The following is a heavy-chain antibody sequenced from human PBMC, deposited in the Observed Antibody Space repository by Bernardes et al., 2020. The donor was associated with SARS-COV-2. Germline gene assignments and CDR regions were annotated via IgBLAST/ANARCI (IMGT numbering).Heavy chain of an antibody. V-gene: IGHV3-72*01. CDR3: AREGIVVVPAAYYYYGMDV. Sequence: GGSLRPSCAASGFTFSDHYMDWVRQAPGKGLEWVGRTRNKANSYTTEYAASVKGRFTISRDDSKNSLYLQMNSLKTEDTAVYYCAREGIVVVPAAYYYYGMDVWGQGTTVTVSS. CDR1: GFTFSDHY. CDR2: TRNKANSYTT. J-gene: IGHJ6*02. D-gene: IGHD2-2*01.